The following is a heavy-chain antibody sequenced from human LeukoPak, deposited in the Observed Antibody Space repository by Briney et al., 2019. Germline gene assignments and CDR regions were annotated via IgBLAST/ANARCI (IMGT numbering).Heavy chain of an antibody. D-gene: IGHD3-9*01. Sequence: GGSLRLSCAASGFTFGSYAMSWVRQAPGKGLEWVSVISSTGGSTNYGDSVKGRFTISRDNSKNTLYLQMNSLRAEDTAVYYCARDGEDYDILTGYYPPDYWGQGTLVTVSS. CDR2: ISSTGGST. V-gene: IGHV3-23*01. CDR3: ARDGEDYDILTGYYPPDY. J-gene: IGHJ4*02. CDR1: GFTFGSYA.